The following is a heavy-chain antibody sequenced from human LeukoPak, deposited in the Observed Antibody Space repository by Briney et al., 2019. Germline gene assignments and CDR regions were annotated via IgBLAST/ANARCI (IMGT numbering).Heavy chain of an antibody. CDR1: GFTFSSYG. D-gene: IGHD5-18*01. CDR3: ARVKGAYSVDY. V-gene: IGHV3-23*01. CDR2: ISGSGGST. Sequence: GGSLRLSCAASGFTFSSYGMRWVRQAPGKGLEWVSAISGSGGSTYYADSVKGRFTISRDNSKNTLYLQMHSLRAEDTAVYYCARVKGAYSVDYWGQGTLVTVSS. J-gene: IGHJ4*02.